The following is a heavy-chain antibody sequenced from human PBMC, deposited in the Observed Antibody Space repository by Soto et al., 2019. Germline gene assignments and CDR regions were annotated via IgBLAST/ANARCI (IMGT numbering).Heavy chain of an antibody. V-gene: IGHV3-64*02. D-gene: IGHD6-13*01. CDR3: ARGIAAAGNDYYYYGMDV. Sequence: GGSLRLSCAASGFTFSSYAMHWFRRAPGKGLEYVSAISSNGGSTYYADSVKGRFTISRDNSKNTLYLQMGSLRAEDMAVYYCARGIAAAGNDYYYYGMDVWGQGTTVTVSS. J-gene: IGHJ6*02. CDR2: ISSNGGST. CDR1: GFTFSSYA.